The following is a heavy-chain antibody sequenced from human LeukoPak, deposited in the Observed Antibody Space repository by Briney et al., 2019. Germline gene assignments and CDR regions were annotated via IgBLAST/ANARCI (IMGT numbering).Heavy chain of an antibody. Sequence: GGSLRLSCAASGLTFSSYSMNWVRQAPGKGLEWVSSISSSSSYIYYADSVKGRFTISRDNAKNSLYLQMNSLRAEDTAVYYCARESWAQKNWYFDLWGRGTLVTVSS. CDR1: GLTFSSYS. D-gene: IGHD3-16*01. J-gene: IGHJ2*01. V-gene: IGHV3-21*01. CDR3: ARESWAQKNWYFDL. CDR2: ISSSSSYI.